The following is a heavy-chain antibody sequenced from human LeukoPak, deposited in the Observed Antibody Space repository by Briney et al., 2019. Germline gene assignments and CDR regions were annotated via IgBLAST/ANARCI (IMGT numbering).Heavy chain of an antibody. CDR3: ARDQYSYAHAAH. CDR2: ILRSGEGT. Sequence: GGSLRLSCGASGFTFSEYGMNWVRQAPGKGLEWVSSILRSGEGTYYAESVKGRFTISRDNSKNTLHLQMNSLRAEDTAVYYCARDQYSYAHAAHWGQGTLVTVSS. V-gene: IGHV3-23*01. J-gene: IGHJ4*02. D-gene: IGHD5-18*01. CDR1: GFTFSEYG.